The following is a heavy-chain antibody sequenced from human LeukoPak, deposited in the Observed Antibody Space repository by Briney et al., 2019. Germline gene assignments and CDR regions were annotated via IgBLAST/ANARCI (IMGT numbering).Heavy chain of an antibody. Sequence: GGSLRLSCAASGFTFTTYWMGWVRQAPGKGLEWVANIKQDGSEKYYVDSVKGRFTISRDNAKNSLYLQMNSLRAEDTAVYYCARSGAVVAFDWGQGTLVTVSS. D-gene: IGHD2-15*01. CDR1: GFTFTTYW. J-gene: IGHJ4*02. CDR2: IKQDGSEK. CDR3: ARSGAVVAFD. V-gene: IGHV3-7*01.